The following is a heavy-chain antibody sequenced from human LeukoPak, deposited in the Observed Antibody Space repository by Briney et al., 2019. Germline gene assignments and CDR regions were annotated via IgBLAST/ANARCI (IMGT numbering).Heavy chain of an antibody. V-gene: IGHV4-34*01. Sequence: SETLSLTCAVYGGSFSGYYWSWIRQPPGKGLEWIGEINHSGSTYYNPSLKSRVTISVDTSKNQFSLKLSSVTAADTAVYYCAREGTPGAREAFDIWGQGTMVTVSS. J-gene: IGHJ3*02. CDR1: GGSFSGYY. CDR2: INHSGST. CDR3: AREGTPGAREAFDI. D-gene: IGHD1-26*01.